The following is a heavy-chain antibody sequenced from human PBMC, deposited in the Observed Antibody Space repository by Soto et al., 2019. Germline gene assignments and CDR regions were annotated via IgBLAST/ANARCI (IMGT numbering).Heavy chain of an antibody. CDR2: IYHSGTT. J-gene: IGHJ5*02. D-gene: IGHD5-12*01. V-gene: IGHV4-30-2*01. Sequence: QLQLQESGSGLVKPSQTLSLTCAVSGGSISSGGYSWSWIRQPPGKGLEWIGYIYHSGTTYYNPSLKSRVTISVDRSKNQFSLKLSSVTAADTAVYYCARASGYDGVWFDPWGQGTLVTVSS. CDR1: GGSISSGGYS. CDR3: ARASGYDGVWFDP.